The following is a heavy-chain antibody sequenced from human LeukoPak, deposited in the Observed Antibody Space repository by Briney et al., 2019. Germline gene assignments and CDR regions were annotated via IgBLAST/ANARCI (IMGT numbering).Heavy chain of an antibody. CDR1: GGSISSYY. CDR2: IYYSGST. D-gene: IGHD6-19*01. J-gene: IGHJ5*02. CDR3: ARGVAVAGSSWFDP. Sequence: PSETLSLTCTVSGGSISSYYWGWIRQPPGKGLEWIGYIYYSGSTYYNPSLKSRVTISVDTSKNQFSLKLSSVTAADTAVYYCARGVAVAGSSWFDPWGQGTLVTVSS. V-gene: IGHV4-30-4*08.